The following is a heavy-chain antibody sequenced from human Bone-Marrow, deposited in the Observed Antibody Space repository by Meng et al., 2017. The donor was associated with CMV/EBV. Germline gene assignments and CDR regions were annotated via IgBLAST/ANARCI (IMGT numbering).Heavy chain of an antibody. J-gene: IGHJ3*02. V-gene: IGHV4-39*01. CDR3: ARVTHYYDSSDYVSDVAFDI. CDR2: IYYSGST. Sequence: GSLRLSCTVSGGSISSSSYYWGWIRQPPGKGLEWIGSIYYSGSTYYNPSLKSRVTISVDTSKNQFSLKLSSVTAADTAVYYCARVTHYYDSSDYVSDVAFDIWSPGTMFTVSS. D-gene: IGHD3-22*01. CDR1: GGSISSSSYY.